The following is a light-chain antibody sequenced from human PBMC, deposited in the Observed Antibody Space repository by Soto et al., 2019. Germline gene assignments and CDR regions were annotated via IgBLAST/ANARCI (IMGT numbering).Light chain of an antibody. CDR2: GNS. CDR3: QSYDSSLSGPVV. Sequence: QAVLTQSPSVSGAPGQRVTISCTGSSSNIGAGYDVHWYQQLPGTAPKLLIYGNSNRPSGVPDRFSGSKSGTSASLAITGLQAEVEADYYCQSYDSSLSGPVVFGGGTKLTVL. V-gene: IGLV1-40*01. J-gene: IGLJ2*01. CDR1: SSNIGAGYD.